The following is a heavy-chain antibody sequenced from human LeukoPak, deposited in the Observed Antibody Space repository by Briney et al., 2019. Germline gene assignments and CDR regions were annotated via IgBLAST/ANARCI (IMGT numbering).Heavy chain of an antibody. V-gene: IGHV6-1*01. Sequence: SQTLSLTCAISGDSVSSRQSPSRGLEWVGRTYYRYYAVSVKGRITISADTSKNQFSLQLNSVTPEDTAVYYCARSISGLGDWGQGTLVTVSS. J-gene: IGHJ4*02. CDR2: TYYR. D-gene: IGHD3-16*01. CDR3: ARSISGLGD. CDR1: GDSVSS.